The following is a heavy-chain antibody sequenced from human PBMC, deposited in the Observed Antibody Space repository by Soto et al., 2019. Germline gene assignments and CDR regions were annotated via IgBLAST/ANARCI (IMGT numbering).Heavy chain of an antibody. Sequence: GESLKISCKGSGYNFAGYWIAWVRQMPGKGLEWMGIIYPGDSDTRYSPSFQGQVTISADKSISTAYLQWSSLKASDTAMYYCARHAGSTTGTTYYYYDMDVWGQGTTVRVSS. CDR1: GYNFAGYW. D-gene: IGHD1-1*01. CDR3: ARHAGSTTGTTYYYYDMDV. J-gene: IGHJ6*02. V-gene: IGHV5-51*01. CDR2: IYPGDSDT.